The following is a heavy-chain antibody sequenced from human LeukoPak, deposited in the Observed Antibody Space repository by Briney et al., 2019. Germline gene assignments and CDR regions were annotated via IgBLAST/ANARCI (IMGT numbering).Heavy chain of an antibody. CDR3: ARVLPHDYINRFDR. Sequence: GGSLRLSCAASGFTFSSYGMHWVRQAPGKGLEWVAVVWNDGRNKYYGDSVKGRFTISRDNSKNTQYLQMNSLRAEDTAVYYCARVLPHDYINRFDRWGQGTLVTVSS. J-gene: IGHJ5*02. CDR1: GFTFSSYG. CDR2: VWNDGRNK. V-gene: IGHV3-33*01. D-gene: IGHD4-11*01.